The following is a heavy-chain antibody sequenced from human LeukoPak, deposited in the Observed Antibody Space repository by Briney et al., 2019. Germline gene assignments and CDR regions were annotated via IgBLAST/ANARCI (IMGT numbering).Heavy chain of an antibody. D-gene: IGHD1-26*01. CDR2: IYYSGST. CDR3: AREHPSIVGATDYFDY. J-gene: IGHJ4*02. CDR1: GGSISSYY. Sequence: PSETLSLTCTVSGGSISSYYWSWLRQPPGKGLEWIGYIYYSGSTNYNPSLKSRVPISVDPSKNQFSLKLSSVTAADTAVYYCAREHPSIVGATDYFDYWGQGTLVTVSS. V-gene: IGHV4-59*12.